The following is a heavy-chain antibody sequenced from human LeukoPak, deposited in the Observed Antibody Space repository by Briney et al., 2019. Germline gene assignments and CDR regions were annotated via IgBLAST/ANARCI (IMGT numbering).Heavy chain of an antibody. V-gene: IGHV4-59*11. CDR3: ARARQRDAFDI. J-gene: IGHJ3*02. CDR2: IYYSGST. CDR1: GGSISSHY. Sequence: SETLSLTCTVSGGSISSHYWSWIRQPPGKGLEWIGYIYYSGSTNYNPSLKSRVTISVDTSKNQFSLKLSSVTAADTAVYYCARARQRDAFDIWGQGTMVTVSS.